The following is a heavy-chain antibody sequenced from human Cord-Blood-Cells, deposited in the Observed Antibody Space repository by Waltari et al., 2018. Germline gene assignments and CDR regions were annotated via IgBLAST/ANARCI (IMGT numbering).Heavy chain of an antibody. D-gene: IGHD3-9*01. CDR3: ARSYYDILTGYPQFDY. CDR2: IYYSGST. V-gene: IGHV4-39*01. J-gene: IGHJ4*02. CDR1: GGSISSSSYY. Sequence: QLQLQESGPGLVKPSETLSLTCTVSGGSISSSSYYWGWIRQPPGKGLEWIGSIYYSGSTYYNPSLKSRVTISVDTSKNQFSLKLSSVTAADTAVYYWARSYYDILTGYPQFDYWGQGTLVTVSS.